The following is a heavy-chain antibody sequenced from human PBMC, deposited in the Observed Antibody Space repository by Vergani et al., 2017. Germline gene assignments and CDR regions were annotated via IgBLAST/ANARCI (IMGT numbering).Heavy chain of an antibody. V-gene: IGHV3-48*01. CDR1: GFALNRHA. D-gene: IGHD2-2*01. CDR3: ARRSTYCSSTSCYYHYYMDV. Sequence: VQLVESGGGVVQPGTSLRLSCVVSGFALNRHAMYWVRQAPGKGLEWVSYISSSSSTIYYADSVKGRFTISRDNAKNSLYLQMNSLRTEDTAVYYCARRSTYCSSTSCYYHYYMDVWSKGTTVTVSS. CDR2: ISSSSSTI. J-gene: IGHJ6*03.